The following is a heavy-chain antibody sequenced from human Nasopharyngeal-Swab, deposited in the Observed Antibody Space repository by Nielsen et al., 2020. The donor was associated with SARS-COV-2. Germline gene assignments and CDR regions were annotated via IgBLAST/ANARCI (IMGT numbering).Heavy chain of an antibody. CDR2: IKSKTDGGTT. CDR1: GFTFSNAW. Sequence: GESLKISCAASGFTFSNAWMSWVRQAPGKGLEWVGRIKSKTDGGTTDYAAPVKGRFTISRDDSKNTLYLQMNSLKTEDTAVYYCTTRGVVYCGGDCYSPGAFDIWGQGTVVTVSS. J-gene: IGHJ3*02. V-gene: IGHV3-15*01. CDR3: TTRGVVYCGGDCYSPGAFDI. D-gene: IGHD2-21*02.